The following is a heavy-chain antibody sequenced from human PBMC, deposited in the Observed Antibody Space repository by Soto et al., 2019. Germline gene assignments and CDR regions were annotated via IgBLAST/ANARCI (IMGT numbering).Heavy chain of an antibody. D-gene: IGHD2-21*02. CDR2: ISYDGSNK. J-gene: IGHJ3*02. CDR1: GFTFSSYA. CDR3: ATGWGLCGGDCYHDAFDI. Sequence: GESLKISCAASGFTFSSYAMHWVRQAPGKGLEGVAGISYDGSNKYYADSVKGRFTISRDNSKNTLYLQMNSLCAEDTAVYYCATGWGLCGGDCYHDAFDIWGQGTMVTVSS. V-gene: IGHV3-30*04.